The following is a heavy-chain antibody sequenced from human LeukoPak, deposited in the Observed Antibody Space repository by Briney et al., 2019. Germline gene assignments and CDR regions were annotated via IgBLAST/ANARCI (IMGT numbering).Heavy chain of an antibody. J-gene: IGHJ4*02. Sequence: ASVKVSCKASGYTFTSYGISWVRQAPGQGLEWMGWISAYNGNTNYAQKLQGRVTMTTDTSTSTAYMELRSLRSDDTAVYYCARDVVVPAAISPPSFDYWGQGTLVTVSS. CDR1: GYTFTSYG. V-gene: IGHV1-18*01. CDR2: ISAYNGNT. D-gene: IGHD2-2*01. CDR3: ARDVVVPAAISPPSFDY.